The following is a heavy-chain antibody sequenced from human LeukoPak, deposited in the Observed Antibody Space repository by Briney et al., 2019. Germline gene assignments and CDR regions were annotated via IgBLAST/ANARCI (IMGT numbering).Heavy chain of an antibody. CDR3: ASYYYDSSGYERRDLAFAL. CDR1: GFTFRSYS. J-gene: IGHJ4*02. D-gene: IGHD3-22*01. CDR2: ISSSSSSYI. V-gene: IGHV3-21*01. Sequence: PGGSLRLSCAASGFTFRSYSMNWVRQAPGKGLEWVSSISSSSSSYIYYADSVKGRFTISRDNAKNSLYLQMNSLRAEDTAVYYCASYYYDSSGYERRDLAFALWGQGTLVTVSS.